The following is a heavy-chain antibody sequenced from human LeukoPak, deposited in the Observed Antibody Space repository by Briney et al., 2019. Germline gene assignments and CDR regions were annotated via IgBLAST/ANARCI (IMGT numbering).Heavy chain of an antibody. CDR3: ARGRRWLQSPFDY. CDR2: IQHSGNS. D-gene: IGHD5-24*01. J-gene: IGHJ4*02. Sequence: SETLSLTCTVSGGAISSYFWSWIRQPPGKGLEWIGYIQHSGNSNYNSSLKSRVTISVDTSQSHFSLKLSSVTAADTAVYYCARGRRWLQSPFDYWGQGTLVTVSS. V-gene: IGHV4-59*01. CDR1: GGAISSYF.